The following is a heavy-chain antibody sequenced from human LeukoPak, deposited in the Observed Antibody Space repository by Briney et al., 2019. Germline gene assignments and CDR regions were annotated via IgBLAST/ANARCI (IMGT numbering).Heavy chain of an antibody. CDR1: GFTFRSYA. D-gene: IGHD6-19*01. V-gene: IGHV3-23*01. J-gene: IGHJ4*02. CDR2: ISGSGGST. CDR3: AKALAVAGTRYFDY. Sequence: GGSLRLSCAASGFTFRSYAMIWVRRAPGKGLEWVSAISGSGGSTYYADSVKGRFTISRDNSKNTLYLQMNSLRAEDTAVYYCAKALAVAGTRYFDYWGQGTLVTVSS.